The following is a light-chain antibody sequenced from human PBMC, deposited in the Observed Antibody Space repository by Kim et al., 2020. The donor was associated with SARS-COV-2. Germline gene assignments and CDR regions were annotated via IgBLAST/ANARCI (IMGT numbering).Light chain of an antibody. V-gene: IGLV2-14*01. CDR1: SSDVGGYNY. Sequence: QSALTQPASVSGSPGQSITISCTGTSSDVGGYNYVSWYQQHPGKAPKLMIYDVTKRPSGVSNRFSGSKSGNTASLTISGLQAEDEADYYCSSYTSGSTVFGTGTKVTGL. CDR2: DVT. J-gene: IGLJ1*01. CDR3: SSYTSGSTV.